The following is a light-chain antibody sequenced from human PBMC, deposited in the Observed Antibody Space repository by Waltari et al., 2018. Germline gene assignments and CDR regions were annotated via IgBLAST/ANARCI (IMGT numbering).Light chain of an antibody. V-gene: IGLV2-14*01. CDR1: SSDVGGYNY. CDR3: TSYTSSSTLYV. CDR2: EVT. Sequence: QSALTQPASVSGSPGQSITISCTGTSSDVGGYNYLSWYQQHPGKAPKLIIYEVTNRPSGVSNRFSGSKSGSTASLTISGLQAGDEADYYCTSYTSSSTLYVFGTGTQVTVL. J-gene: IGLJ1*01.